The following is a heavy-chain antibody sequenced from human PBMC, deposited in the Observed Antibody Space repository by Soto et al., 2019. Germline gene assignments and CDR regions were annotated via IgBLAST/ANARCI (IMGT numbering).Heavy chain of an antibody. CDR1: GFTFSSYA. CDR3: AKDLILGLLDY. Sequence: EVQLLESGGGLVQPGGSLRLSCAASGFTFSSYAMSWVRQAPGKGLEWVSAISGSGGSTYYADSVKGRFTISRDNSKNTLHLQMNNLRAEDTVVYYCAKDLILGLLDYWGQGTLVTVSS. V-gene: IGHV3-23*01. CDR2: ISGSGGST. D-gene: IGHD2-15*01. J-gene: IGHJ4*02.